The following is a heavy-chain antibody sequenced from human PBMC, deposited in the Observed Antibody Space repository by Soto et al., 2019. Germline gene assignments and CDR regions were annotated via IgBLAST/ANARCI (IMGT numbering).Heavy chain of an antibody. CDR2: IWYDGSNK. V-gene: IGHV3-33*01. Sequence: GXCRRLSSAASGFTCSSYGIHWVRQAPGKGLEWVAVIWYDGSNKYYADSVKGRFTISRDNSKNTLYLQMNSLRVEDTAVYYCATAEVDYWGPGTLVTVSS. CDR3: ATAEVDY. J-gene: IGHJ4*02. CDR1: GFTCSSYG.